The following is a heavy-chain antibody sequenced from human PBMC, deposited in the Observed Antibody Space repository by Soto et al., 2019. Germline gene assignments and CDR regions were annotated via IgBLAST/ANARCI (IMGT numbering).Heavy chain of an antibody. V-gene: IGHV4-30-2*01. CDR1: GGSISSGGYS. CDR2: IYHSGST. CDR3: ARGQVVAAQH. J-gene: IGHJ4*02. Sequence: PSETLSLTCAVSGGSISSGGYSWSWIRQPPGKGLEWIGYIYHSGSTYYNPSLKSRVTISVDRSKNLFSLKLSSVTAADTAVYYCARGQVVAAQHWGQGTLVTVSS. D-gene: IGHD2-15*01.